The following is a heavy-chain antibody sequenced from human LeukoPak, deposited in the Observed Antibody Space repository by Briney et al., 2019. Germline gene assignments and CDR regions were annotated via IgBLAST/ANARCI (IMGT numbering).Heavy chain of an antibody. V-gene: IGHV4-59*01. Sequence: SETLSLTCTVSGGSISSYYWSWIRQPPGKGLEWIGYIYYSGSTNCNPSLKSRVTISVDTSKNQFSLKLSSVTAADTAVYYCARERGVSTTVIDYWGQGTLVTVSS. J-gene: IGHJ4*02. D-gene: IGHD4-17*01. CDR3: ARERGVSTTVIDY. CDR2: IYYSGST. CDR1: GGSISSYY.